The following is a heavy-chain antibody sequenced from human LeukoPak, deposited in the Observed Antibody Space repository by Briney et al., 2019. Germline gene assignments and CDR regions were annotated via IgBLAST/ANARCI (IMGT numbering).Heavy chain of an antibody. CDR3: ARLFKDYGDSSVDY. CDR1: GYTFTSYA. J-gene: IGHJ4*02. Sequence: ASVKVSCKASGYTFTSYAMNWVRQAPGQGLEWMGWINTNTGNPTYAQGFTGRFVFSLDTSVSTAYLQISNLKAEDTAVYYCARLFKDYGDSSVDYWGQGTLVTVSS. D-gene: IGHD4-17*01. CDR2: INTNTGNP. V-gene: IGHV7-4-1*02.